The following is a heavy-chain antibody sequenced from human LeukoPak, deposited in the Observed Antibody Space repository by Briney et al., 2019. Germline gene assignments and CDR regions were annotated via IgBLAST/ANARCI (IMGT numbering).Heavy chain of an antibody. CDR3: ARADPYDFWSGHIDY. CDR2: IIPILGIA. CDR1: GGTFSSYA. D-gene: IGHD3-3*01. Sequence: ASVNVSCKASGGTFSSYAISWVRQAPGQGLEWMGRIIPILGIANYAQKFQGRVTITADKSTSTAYMELSSLRSEDTAVYYCARADPYDFWSGHIDYWGQGTLVTVSS. V-gene: IGHV1-69*04. J-gene: IGHJ4*02.